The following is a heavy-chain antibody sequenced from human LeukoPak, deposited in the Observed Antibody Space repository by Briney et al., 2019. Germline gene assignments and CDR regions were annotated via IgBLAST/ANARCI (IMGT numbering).Heavy chain of an antibody. D-gene: IGHD3-22*01. V-gene: IGHV3-21*01. CDR1: GFTFGSYS. Sequence: PGGSLRLSCAASGFTFGSYSMNWVRQAPGKGLEWVSSISSSSSYIYYADSVKGRFTISRDNAKNSLYLQMNSLRAEDTAVYYCARDFRTYYYDSSGYYVDYWGQGTLVTVSS. J-gene: IGHJ4*02. CDR3: ARDFRTYYYDSSGYYVDY. CDR2: ISSSSSYI.